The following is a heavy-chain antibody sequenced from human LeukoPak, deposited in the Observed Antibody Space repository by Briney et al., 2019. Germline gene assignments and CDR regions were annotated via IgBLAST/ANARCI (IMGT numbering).Heavy chain of an antibody. Sequence: GGSLRLSCSASGFTFSGYTMNWVRQAPGTGLEWVSSISSSSSYIYYADSVKGRFTISRDNAKSSLYLQMNSLRAEDTAVYYCARRRENSDDAFDIWGQGTMVTVSS. J-gene: IGHJ3*02. CDR1: GFTFSGYT. D-gene: IGHD2/OR15-2a*01. V-gene: IGHV3-21*01. CDR3: ARRRENSDDAFDI. CDR2: ISSSSSYI.